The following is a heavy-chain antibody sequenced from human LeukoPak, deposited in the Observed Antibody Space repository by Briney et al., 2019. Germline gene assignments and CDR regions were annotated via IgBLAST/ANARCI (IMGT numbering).Heavy chain of an antibody. V-gene: IGHV3-30-3*01. CDR2: ISYDGSNK. D-gene: IGHD3-9*01. J-gene: IGHJ4*02. CDR3: ASFDGDYYDY. CDR1: GFTFSSYA. Sequence: GGSLRLSCAASGFTFSSYAMRWVRQAPGKGLEWVAVISYDGSNKYYADSVKGRFTISRDNSKNTLYLQMNSLRAEDTAVYYCASFDGDYYDYWGQGTLVTVSS.